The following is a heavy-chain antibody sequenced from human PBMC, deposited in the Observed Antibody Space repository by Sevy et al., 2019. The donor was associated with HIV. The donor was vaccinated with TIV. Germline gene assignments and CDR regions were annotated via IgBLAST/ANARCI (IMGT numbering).Heavy chain of an antibody. CDR2: IWYDGSSK. V-gene: IGHV3-33*01. D-gene: IGHD6-19*01. CDR3: ARNPVTYSGGWHFDY. Sequence: GGSLRLSCAASGFTFSSYRMHWVRQAPGKGLEWVAVIWYDGSSKYYADSVKGRFTISRDTSKNTPYLQMNSLRAEDTAVYYCARNPVTYSGGWHFDYWGQGTLVTVSS. CDR1: GFTFSSYR. J-gene: IGHJ4*02.